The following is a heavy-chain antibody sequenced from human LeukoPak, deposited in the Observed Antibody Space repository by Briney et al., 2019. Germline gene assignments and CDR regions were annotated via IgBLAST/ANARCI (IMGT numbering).Heavy chain of an antibody. J-gene: IGHJ4*02. V-gene: IGHV3-30*03. CDR3: ARDEQHGELSY. Sequence: GGSLRLSCAASGFTFSSYGMHWVRQAPGKGLEWVAVMSYDGSNKYYADSVKGRFTISRDNSKNTLYLQMNSLRAEDTAVYYCARDEQHGELSYWGQGTLVTVSS. D-gene: IGHD3-10*01. CDR1: GFTFSSYG. CDR2: MSYDGSNK.